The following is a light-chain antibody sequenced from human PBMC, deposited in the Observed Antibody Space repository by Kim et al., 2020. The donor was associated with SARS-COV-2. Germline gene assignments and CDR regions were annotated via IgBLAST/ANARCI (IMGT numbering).Light chain of an antibody. CDR2: AAS. V-gene: IGKV3-20*01. CDR1: QSVSKNY. CDR3: QQYGSSPYT. J-gene: IGKJ2*01. Sequence: YLAPGERVTLSCRASQSVSKNYLAWYQQKPGQAPRLLIYAASSRATGIPDRFSGSGSGTDFTLTISRLEPEDFAVYYCQQYGSSPYTFGQGTKLE.